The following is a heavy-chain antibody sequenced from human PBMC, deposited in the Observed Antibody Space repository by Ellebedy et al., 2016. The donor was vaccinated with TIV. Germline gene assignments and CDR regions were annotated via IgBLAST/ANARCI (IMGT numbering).Heavy chain of an antibody. V-gene: IGHV4-59*08. CDR3: ARRADYYDSSGYYYWAFDI. J-gene: IGHJ3*02. D-gene: IGHD3-22*01. CDR1: GGSISSYY. CDR2: IYYSGST. Sequence: MPSETLSLTCTVSGGSISSYYWSWIRQPPGKGLEWIGYIYYSGSTNYNPSLKSRVTISVDTSKNQFSLKLSSVTAADTAVYYCARRADYYDSSGYYYWAFDIWGQGTMVTVSS.